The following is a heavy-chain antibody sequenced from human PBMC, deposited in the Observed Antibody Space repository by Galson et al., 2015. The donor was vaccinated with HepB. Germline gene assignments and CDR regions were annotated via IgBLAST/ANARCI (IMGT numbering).Heavy chain of an antibody. CDR3: ARVYCSGGSCYSDPIAALTFFDY. Sequence: SVKVSCKASGYTFTSYAMHWVRQAPGQRLEWMGWINAGNGNTKYSQKFQGRVTITRDTSASTAYMELSSLRSEDTAVYYCARVYCSGGSCYSDPIAALTFFDYWGQGTLVTVSS. CDR1: GYTFTSYA. D-gene: IGHD2-15*01. V-gene: IGHV1-3*01. J-gene: IGHJ4*02. CDR2: INAGNGNT.